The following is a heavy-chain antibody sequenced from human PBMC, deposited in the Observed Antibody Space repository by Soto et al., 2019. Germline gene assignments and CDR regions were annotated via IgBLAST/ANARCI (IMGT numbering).Heavy chain of an antibody. Sequence: GGSLRLSCAASGFTVSNYYMSWVRQAPGRGLEWVSVIYTAGPTYYADSVKGRFTISRDESKNSLFLQMDNLRAEDTATYFCARGKSSDAYNPLGYWGPGTPVTVSS. V-gene: IGHV3-53*01. D-gene: IGHD1-1*01. CDR2: IYTAGPT. J-gene: IGHJ4*02. CDR1: GFTVSNYY. CDR3: ARGKSSDAYNPLGY.